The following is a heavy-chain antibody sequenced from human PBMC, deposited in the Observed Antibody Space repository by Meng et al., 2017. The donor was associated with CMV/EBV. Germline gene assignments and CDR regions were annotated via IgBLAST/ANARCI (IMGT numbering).Heavy chain of an antibody. J-gene: IGHJ6*02. CDR1: GFTFSSYE. CDR3: ARERYGDYDFWSGYSYYYYGMDV. Sequence: GGSLRLSCAASGFTFSSYEMNWVRQAPGKGLEWVSYISSSSSTIYYADSVQGRFTTSRDNAKNSLYLQMNSLRAADTAVYYCARERYGDYDFWSGYSYYYYGMDVWGQGTTVTVSS. D-gene: IGHD3-3*01. V-gene: IGHV3-48*03. CDR2: ISSSSSTI.